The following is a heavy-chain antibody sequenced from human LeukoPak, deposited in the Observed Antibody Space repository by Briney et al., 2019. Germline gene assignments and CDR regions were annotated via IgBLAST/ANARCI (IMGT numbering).Heavy chain of an antibody. CDR1: GGSISSSSYY. CDR2: IYYSGST. Sequence: SETLSLTCTVSGGSISSSSYYWGWIRQPPGKGLEWIGSIYYSGSTYYNPSLKSRVTISVDTSKNQFSLKLSSVTAADTAVYYCARDGSSGWVYWGQGTLVTVSS. J-gene: IGHJ4*02. D-gene: IGHD6-19*01. CDR3: ARDGSSGWVY. V-gene: IGHV4-39*07.